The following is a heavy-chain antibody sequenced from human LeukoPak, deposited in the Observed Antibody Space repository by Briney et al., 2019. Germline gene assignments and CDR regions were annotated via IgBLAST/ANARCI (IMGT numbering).Heavy chain of an antibody. D-gene: IGHD3-3*02. Sequence: GGSLRLTCAASGFTFASYAMAWVRQAPGKGLEWVSDITNSGRVHYADSVKGRFTISRDDNKSTLYLQLNDLRVEDTAIYFCARQLTEHFYHWGQGTQVTVSS. CDR2: ITNSGRV. J-gene: IGHJ1*01. V-gene: IGHV3-23*05. CDR1: GFTFASYA. CDR3: ARQLTEHFYH.